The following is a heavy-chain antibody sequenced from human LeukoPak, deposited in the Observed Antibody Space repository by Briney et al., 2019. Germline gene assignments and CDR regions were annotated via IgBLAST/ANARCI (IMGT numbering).Heavy chain of an antibody. CDR1: GYTFTSYY. J-gene: IGHJ5*02. D-gene: IGHD6-19*01. Sequence: GASVKVTCKASGYTFTSYYMHWVRQAPGQGLEGMGLINPSGGSTSYAKKFQGRVTMTRDMSTSTVYMELSSLRSEDTAVYYCVRGRYSSGWYRDKNWFDPWGQGTPVTVSS. CDR2: INPSGGST. CDR3: VRGRYSSGWYRDKNWFDP. V-gene: IGHV1-46*01.